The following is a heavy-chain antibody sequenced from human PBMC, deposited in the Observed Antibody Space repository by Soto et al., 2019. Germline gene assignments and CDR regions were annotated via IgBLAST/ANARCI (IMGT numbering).Heavy chain of an antibody. CDR1: GFTFSSYW. CDR2: IKQDGSEK. CDR3: AHVPAAHDAFDI. Sequence: GGSLRLSCAASGFTFSSYWMSWVRQAPRKGLEWVANIKQDGSEKYYVDSVKGRFTISRDNAKNSLYLQMNSLRAEDTAVYYCAHVPAAHDAFDIWGQGTMVTVSS. V-gene: IGHV3-7*01. D-gene: IGHD2-2*01. J-gene: IGHJ3*02.